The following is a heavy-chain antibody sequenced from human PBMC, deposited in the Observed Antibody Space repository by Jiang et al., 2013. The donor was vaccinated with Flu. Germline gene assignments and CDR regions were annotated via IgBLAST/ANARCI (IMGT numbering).Heavy chain of an antibody. Sequence: VQLVESGGDLVKPGGSLRLSCAASRFTFSDYYMSWIRQVPGKGLEWVSYISSSSSYTNYADSVKGRFTISRDNAKNSLYLQMNSLRAEDTAVYYCAARRMGDSSGSFDYWGQGTLVTVSS. CDR2: ISSSSSYT. V-gene: IGHV3-11*06. CDR3: AARRMGDSSGSFDY. J-gene: IGHJ4*02. CDR1: RFTFSDYY. D-gene: IGHD3-22*01.